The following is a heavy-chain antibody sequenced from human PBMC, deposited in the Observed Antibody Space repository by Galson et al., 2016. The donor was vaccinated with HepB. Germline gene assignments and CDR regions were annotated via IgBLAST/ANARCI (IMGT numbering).Heavy chain of an antibody. D-gene: IGHD3-16*02. V-gene: IGHV3-74*01. Sequence: SLRLSCAASGFTFSSNWMHWVRQAPGKGLVWVSRINTDGSTTNYADSVKGRFTISRDNAKNTVYLQMSSLRAEDTAIYFCARDLSYGSNWFDPRGQGTLVTVSS. J-gene: IGHJ5*02. CDR1: GFTFSSNW. CDR3: ARDLSYGSNWFDP. CDR2: INTDGSTT.